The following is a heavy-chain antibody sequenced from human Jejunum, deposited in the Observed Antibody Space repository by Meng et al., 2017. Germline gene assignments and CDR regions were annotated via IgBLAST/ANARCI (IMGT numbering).Heavy chain of an antibody. Sequence: GESLKISCVASDFTFSSYNMNWVRQAPGKGLEWVSSITFRSTYINYADSVKGRFTISRDNARNSVYLQMSSLRADDTAVYYCARSRGGDSFDYWGQGSLVTVS. CDR2: ITFRSTYI. D-gene: IGHD2-21*02. CDR3: ARSRGGDSFDY. CDR1: DFTFSSYN. J-gene: IGHJ4*02. V-gene: IGHV3-21*06.